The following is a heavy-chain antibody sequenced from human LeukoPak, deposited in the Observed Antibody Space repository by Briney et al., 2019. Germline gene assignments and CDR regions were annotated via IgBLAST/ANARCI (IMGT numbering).Heavy chain of an antibody. Sequence: SETLSLTCAVSGYSISSGYYWGWIRQPPGKGLEWIGSIYHSGSTYYNPSLKSRVTISVDTSKNQFSLKLSSVTAADTAVYYCARHGGSLTLYYYYYMDVWGKGTTVTVSS. J-gene: IGHJ6*03. V-gene: IGHV4-38-2*01. CDR2: IYHSGST. CDR3: ARHGGSLTLYYYYYMDV. D-gene: IGHD1-14*01. CDR1: GYSISSGYY.